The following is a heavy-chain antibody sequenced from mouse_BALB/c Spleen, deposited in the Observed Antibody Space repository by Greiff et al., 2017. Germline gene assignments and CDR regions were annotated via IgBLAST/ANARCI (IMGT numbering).Heavy chain of an antibody. Sequence: QVQLQQSGAELAKPGASVKMSCKASGYTFTSYWMHWVKQRPGQGLEWIGYINPSTGYTEYNQKFKDKATLTADKSSSTAYMQLSSLTSEDSAVYYCARGEYGNSFAYWGQGTLVTVSA. J-gene: IGHJ3*01. V-gene: IGHV1-7*01. CDR1: GYTFTSYW. D-gene: IGHD2-10*02. CDR3: ARGEYGNSFAY. CDR2: INPSTGYT.